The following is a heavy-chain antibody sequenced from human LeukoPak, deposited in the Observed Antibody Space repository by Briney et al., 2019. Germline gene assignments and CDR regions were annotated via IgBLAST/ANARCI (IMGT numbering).Heavy chain of an antibody. Sequence: GGSLRLSCAASGXTFSNTNMNWVRQAPGKGLKWVSFISASSNYIYYADSVKGRFTISRDNAQNSLYLQMNSLRAEDTAVYFCARVVNGYVDYWGQGTLVTVSS. CDR1: GXTFSNTN. J-gene: IGHJ4*02. CDR2: ISASSNYI. CDR3: ARVVNGYVDY. V-gene: IGHV3-21*06. D-gene: IGHD2-8*01.